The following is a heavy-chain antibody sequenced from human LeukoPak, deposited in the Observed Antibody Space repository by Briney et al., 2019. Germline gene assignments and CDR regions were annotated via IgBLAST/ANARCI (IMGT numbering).Heavy chain of an antibody. J-gene: IGHJ4*02. D-gene: IGHD3-3*01. CDR2: IYPGDSDT. CDR3: ARHRDDFLEWLPFDY. V-gene: IGHV5-51*01. Sequence: PGEPLQISCQGSGYRFSSYWIGWVRQLPGKGLEWMGIIYPGDSDTRYSPSFQGQVTTSADKSISTAYLQWSSLKASDTAIYYCARHRDDFLEWLPFDYWGQGTLVTVSS. CDR1: GYRFSSYW.